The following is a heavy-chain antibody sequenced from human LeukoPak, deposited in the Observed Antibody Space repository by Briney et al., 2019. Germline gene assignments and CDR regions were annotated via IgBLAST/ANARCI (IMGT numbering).Heavy chain of an antibody. CDR2: TYYRSNWYN. J-gene: IGHJ3*02. CDR1: GDSVPSNSAA. Sequence: SQTLSLTCAISGDSVPSNSAAWNWIRQSPSGGLEWLGRTYYRSNWYNDYAVSVKSRITINPDTSKNQFSLQLNSVTPEDTAVYYCARASTSDAFDIWGQGTMVTVSS. V-gene: IGHV6-1*01. D-gene: IGHD2-2*01. CDR3: ARASTSDAFDI.